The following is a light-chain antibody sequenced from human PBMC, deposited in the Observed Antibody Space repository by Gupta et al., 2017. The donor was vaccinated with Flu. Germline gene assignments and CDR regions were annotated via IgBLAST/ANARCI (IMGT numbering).Light chain of an antibody. CDR3: QQSDSNPLYT. CDR2: AAS. CDR1: QDISLY. Sequence: DIQMTQSPSSLSASVGDRVTITCRASQDISLYLNWYQHKPGKAPKLLIYAASTLQTGVPSRFSGSGYGKDLTLTISSRQQEDFATYYCQQSDSNPLYTFGQGTKMEIK. V-gene: IGKV1-39*01. J-gene: IGKJ2*01.